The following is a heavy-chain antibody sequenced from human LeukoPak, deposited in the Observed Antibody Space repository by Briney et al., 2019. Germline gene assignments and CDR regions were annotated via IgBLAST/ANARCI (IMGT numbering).Heavy chain of an antibody. J-gene: IGHJ6*04. CDR2: INPNIGVT. D-gene: IGHD3-10*01. CDR3: ARDAGIWFGEANYGVEV. Sequence: VASVKVSCKASGYTFTGYYLHRIRQAPGQGPEWVGRINPNIGVTNYAQKFRGGVTLTRDTSIGTAYLDLGNLKSDDTAVYYCARDAGIWFGEANYGVEVWGKGPTVTVSS. V-gene: IGHV1-2*02. CDR1: GYTFTGYY.